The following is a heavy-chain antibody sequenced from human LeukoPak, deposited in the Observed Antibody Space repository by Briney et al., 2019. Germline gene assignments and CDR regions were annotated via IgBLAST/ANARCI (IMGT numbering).Heavy chain of an antibody. Sequence: PGGSLRLSCAASGFTFSSYAMHWVRQAPGKGLEWVAVISYDGSNKYYADSVKGRFTISRDNSNNTLYLQMNSLRAEDTAVYYCARASIVVVVAAPGYWGQGTLVTVSS. CDR2: ISYDGSNK. CDR1: GFTFSSYA. D-gene: IGHD2-15*01. V-gene: IGHV3-30-3*01. CDR3: ARASIVVVVAAPGY. J-gene: IGHJ4*02.